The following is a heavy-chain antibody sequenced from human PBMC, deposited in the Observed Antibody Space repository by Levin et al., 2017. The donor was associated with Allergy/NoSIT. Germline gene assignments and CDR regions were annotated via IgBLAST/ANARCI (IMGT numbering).Heavy chain of an antibody. V-gene: IGHV4-34*01. D-gene: IGHD5-18*01. CDR1: GGSFSGYY. CDR2: INHSGST. Sequence: SETLSLTCAVYGGSFSGYYWSWIRQPPGKGLEWIGEINHSGSTNYNPSLKSRVTISVDTSKNQFSLKLSSVTAADTAVYYCAREGYDTAMAYFDYWGQGTLVTVSS. CDR3: AREGYDTAMAYFDY. J-gene: IGHJ4*02.